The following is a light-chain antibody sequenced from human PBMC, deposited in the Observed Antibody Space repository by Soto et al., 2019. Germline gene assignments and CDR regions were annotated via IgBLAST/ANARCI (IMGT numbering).Light chain of an antibody. CDR1: QSVSNTY. J-gene: IGKJ4*01. Sequence: EIVLTQSPGTLSLSPGERATLSCRASQSVSNTYLTWYQQKPGQAPRLLIYGASTRATGIPDRFSGSGSETDFTLTISRLEPEDFAMYYCQQYGGSRLTFGGGTKVEIK. V-gene: IGKV3-20*01. CDR3: QQYGGSRLT. CDR2: GAS.